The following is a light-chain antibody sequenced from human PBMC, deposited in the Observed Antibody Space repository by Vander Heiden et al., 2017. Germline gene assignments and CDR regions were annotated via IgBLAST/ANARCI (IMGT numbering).Light chain of an antibody. CDR2: AAS. V-gene: IGKV3-15*01. J-gene: IGKJ1*01. Sequence: EIVMTQSPATLSVSPGERATLSCRASQSVSTNLAWYQQKPGQGPRLLIFAASTRAPGVPDRISGSGSGTEFALTISSLQSEDFAVYFCQQYNNWPPWTFGQGTRWKSN. CDR1: QSVSTN. CDR3: QQYNNWPPWT.